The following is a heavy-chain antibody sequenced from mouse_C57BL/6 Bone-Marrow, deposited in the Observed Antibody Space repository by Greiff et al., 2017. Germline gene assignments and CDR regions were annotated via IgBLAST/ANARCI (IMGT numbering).Heavy chain of an antibody. CDR3: ARLRIWSNPGGYFDY. CDR2: IDPSDSYT. V-gene: IGHV1-50*01. CDR1: GYTFTSYW. J-gene: IGHJ2*01. Sequence: QVQLQQPGAELVKPGASVKLSCKASGYTFTSYWMQWVKQRPGQGLEWIGEIDPSDSYTNYNQKFKGKATLTVDTSSSTAYMQLSSLTSEDSAVYYWARLRIWSNPGGYFDYWGQGTTLTVSS. D-gene: IGHD1-1*02.